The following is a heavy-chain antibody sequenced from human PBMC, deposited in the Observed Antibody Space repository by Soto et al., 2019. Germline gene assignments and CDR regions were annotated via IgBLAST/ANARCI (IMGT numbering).Heavy chain of an antibody. V-gene: IGHV4-39*01. D-gene: IGHD3-22*01. CDR1: GGSISSSSYY. Sequence: SETLSLTCTVSGGSISSSSYYWGWIRQPPGKGQVWIGSIYYSGSTYYNPSLQSRVTISVDTSKNQFSLKLSSVTAADTAVYYCARRLYYDSSGFEGGGMDVWGQGTTVTVSS. CDR3: ARRLYYDSSGFEGGGMDV. CDR2: IYYSGST. J-gene: IGHJ6*02.